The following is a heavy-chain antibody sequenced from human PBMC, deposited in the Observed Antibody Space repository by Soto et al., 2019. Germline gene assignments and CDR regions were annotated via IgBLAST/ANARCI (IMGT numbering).Heavy chain of an antibody. Sequence: QLLESGGGLVQPGGSLRLSCAASGFTFSNYAMGWVRQAPGKGLEWVSGISGSGGSTYYADSVKGRFTISRDNSKDTLYLQMNTLRAEDTAVYYCAKDRRLMITFGGWGQGTLVTVSS. CDR2: ISGSGGST. CDR1: GFTFSNYA. V-gene: IGHV3-23*01. CDR3: AKDRRLMITFGG. D-gene: IGHD3-16*01. J-gene: IGHJ4*02.